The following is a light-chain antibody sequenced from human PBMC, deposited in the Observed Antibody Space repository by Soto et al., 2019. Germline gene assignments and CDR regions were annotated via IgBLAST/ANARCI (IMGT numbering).Light chain of an antibody. J-gene: IGKJ4*01. CDR1: QALSNY. V-gene: IGKV1-9*01. CDR2: SAS. Sequence: DIQLTQSPSVLSTSVGDTVTITCRASQALSNYLAWYQQKPGKAPDLLIYSASTLQSGVPSMFSGSGSETEFSLTIRALQPEDFATYYCQQLSRYPLTFGGGTKGDI. CDR3: QQLSRYPLT.